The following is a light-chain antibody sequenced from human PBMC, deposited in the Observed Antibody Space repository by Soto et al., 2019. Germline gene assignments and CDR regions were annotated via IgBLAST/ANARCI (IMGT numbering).Light chain of an antibody. CDR3: QQHNSWL. Sequence: EKVMTQSPATLSLSPGERATLSCRASQSLSSDLAWYQQKPGQAPRLLIYGASTRATGIPARFSGSGSGTEFTLTISGLQSEDFAVYSCQQHNSWLFGGGTNVEIK. CDR1: QSLSSD. J-gene: IGKJ4*01. CDR2: GAS. V-gene: IGKV3-15*01.